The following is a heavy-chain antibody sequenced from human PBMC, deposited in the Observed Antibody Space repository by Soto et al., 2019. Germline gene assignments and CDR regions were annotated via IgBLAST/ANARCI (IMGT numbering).Heavy chain of an antibody. V-gene: IGHV1-69*01. D-gene: IGHD2-21*02. J-gene: IGHJ3*02. CDR1: GGTFSSYA. Sequence: QVQLVQSGAEVKKPGSSVKVSCKASGGTFSSYAISWVRQAPGQGLEWMGGIIPIFGTANYAQKFQGRVTITADDSTSTAYMELSSLRSEDTAVYYGARVRPPRLTPTYCCGDCSGAFDIWGQGTMVTVSS. CDR2: IIPIFGTA. CDR3: ARVRPPRLTPTYCCGDCSGAFDI.